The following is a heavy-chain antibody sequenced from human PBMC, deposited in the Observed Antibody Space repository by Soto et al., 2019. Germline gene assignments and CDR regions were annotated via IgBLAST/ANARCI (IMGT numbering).Heavy chain of an antibody. CDR2: IYYSGST. CDR3: AINYLTTVTTDPYYYYYYDMDV. V-gene: IGHV4-31*03. J-gene: IGHJ6*02. D-gene: IGHD4-17*01. Sequence: SETLSLTCTVSGGSISSGGYYWSWIRQHPGKGLEWIGYIYYSGSTYYNPSLKSRVTISVDTSKNQFSLKLSSVTAADTAVYYCAINYLTTVTTDPYYYYYYDMDVWGQGTTVTV. CDR1: GGSISSGGYY.